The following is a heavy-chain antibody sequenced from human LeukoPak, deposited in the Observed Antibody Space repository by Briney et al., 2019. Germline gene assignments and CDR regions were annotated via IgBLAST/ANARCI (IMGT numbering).Heavy chain of an antibody. CDR2: ISYDGTKK. D-gene: IGHD3-10*01. V-gene: IGHV3-33*01. CDR1: GFTFENYG. CDR3: ARDRGSFSSGTSHYDY. J-gene: IGHJ4*02. Sequence: GRSLRLSCAPSGFTFENYGIQWVRQAPGKGLEWVSLISYDGTKKWYADSVKGRFTISRDNSKNTLYLQMNSLTAEDTAVYFCARDRGSFSSGTSHYDYWGQGTLVTVSS.